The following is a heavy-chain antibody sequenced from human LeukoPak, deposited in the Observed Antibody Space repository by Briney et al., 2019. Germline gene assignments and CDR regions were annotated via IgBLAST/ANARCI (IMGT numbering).Heavy chain of an antibody. CDR2: IIPIFRSA. CDR3: ATAQYNTWPPAPIDY. V-gene: IGHV1-69*13. D-gene: IGHD1-1*01. Sequence: GASVKVSCKASGGPFSTFAISWVRQAPGQGLEWMGEIIPIFRSATYTQMFQGRVAISADECTTTALMELSSLRAPDTAVYYCATAQYNTWPPAPIDYWGQGTLVTVSS. J-gene: IGHJ4*02. CDR1: GGPFSTFA.